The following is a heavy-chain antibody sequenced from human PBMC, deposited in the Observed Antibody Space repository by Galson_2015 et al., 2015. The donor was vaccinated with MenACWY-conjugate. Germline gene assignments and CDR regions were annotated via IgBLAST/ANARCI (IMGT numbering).Heavy chain of an antibody. CDR3: TREASYSGWPTFDY. D-gene: IGHD6-19*01. CDR2: TYHRSKTYH. J-gene: IGHJ4*02. V-gene: IGHV6-1*01. Sequence: CAISGDSVSTNSAAWNWTRQSPSRGLEWLGRTYHRSKTYHDYAISLRSRITINADTSKNQVSLQLNSVSPEDTAVYFCTREASYSGWPTFDYWGQGIQVTVSS. CDR1: GDSVSTNSAA.